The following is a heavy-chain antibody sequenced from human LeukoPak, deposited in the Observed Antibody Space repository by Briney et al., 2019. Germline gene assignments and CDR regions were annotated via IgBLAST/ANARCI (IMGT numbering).Heavy chain of an antibody. CDR2: IKSKTDGGTT. Sequence: GGSLRLSCAASGFTFSNAWMSWVRQPPGKGLEGVGRIKSKTDGGTTDYAAPVKGIFNISRDDSKNTLYLQMNSLKTEDTAVYYCTTDERDSRYFDYWGQGTLVTVSS. J-gene: IGHJ4*02. V-gene: IGHV3-15*01. CDR1: GFTFSNAW. CDR3: TTDERDSRYFDY.